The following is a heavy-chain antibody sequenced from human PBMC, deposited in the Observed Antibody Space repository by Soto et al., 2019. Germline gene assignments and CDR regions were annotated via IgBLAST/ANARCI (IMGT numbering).Heavy chain of an antibody. CDR3: AKRRGEGYFDL. D-gene: IGHD3-10*01. J-gene: IGHJ2*01. V-gene: IGHV3-23*01. Sequence: EVQLLESGGGLVQPGGSLRLSCAASGFTFSNFVMGWVRQAPGKGLEWVAAIGGTAGSTYYADSVKGRFTISRDNSKNTLSLQMTSLRDEDTAVYDCAKRRGEGYFDLWGRGTLVTVS. CDR1: GFTFSNFV. CDR2: IGGTAGST.